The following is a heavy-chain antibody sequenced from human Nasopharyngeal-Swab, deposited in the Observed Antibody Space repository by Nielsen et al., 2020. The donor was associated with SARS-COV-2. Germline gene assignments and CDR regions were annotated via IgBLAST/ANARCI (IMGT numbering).Heavy chain of an antibody. D-gene: IGHD5-12*01. J-gene: IGHJ3*02. CDR3: ARDRGSGYGDAFDI. V-gene: IGHV1-2*04. CDR1: GYTFTSYY. CDR2: INPNSGGT. Sequence: ASVKVSCKASGYTFTSYYMHWVRQAPGQGLEWMGWINPNSGGTNYAQKFQGWVTMTRDTSISTAYMELSRLRSDDTAVYYCARDRGSGYGDAFDIWGQGTMVTVSS.